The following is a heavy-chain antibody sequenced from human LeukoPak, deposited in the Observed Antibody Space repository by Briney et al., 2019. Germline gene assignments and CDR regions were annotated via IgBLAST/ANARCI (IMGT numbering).Heavy chain of an antibody. CDR3: AREGGPYRPLDY. J-gene: IGHJ4*02. V-gene: IGHV4-4*02. CDR2: VNLQGST. CDR1: GGSILSTNW. Sequence: SGTLSLTCAVSGGSILSTNWWTWVRQPPGKGLEWIGEVNLQGSTNYNPSLMRRAAISVDTSANHVSLQLTSVTAADTAVYYCAREGGPYRPLDYSGQGTLVTVSS.